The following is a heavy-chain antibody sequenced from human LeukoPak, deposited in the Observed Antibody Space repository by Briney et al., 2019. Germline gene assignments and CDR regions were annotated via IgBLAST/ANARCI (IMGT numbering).Heavy chain of an antibody. CDR1: GFTFSSYW. CDR3: ARETGDQFDY. V-gene: IGHV3-74*01. J-gene: IGHJ4*02. Sequence: PGGSLRLSCAASGFTFSSYWMHWVRQAPGQGLVWVSRINSDASTTDYADSVKGRFTISRDNAKNTLYLQMNSLRVEDTGVYYCARETGDQFDYWGQGTLVTVSS. CDR2: INSDASTT.